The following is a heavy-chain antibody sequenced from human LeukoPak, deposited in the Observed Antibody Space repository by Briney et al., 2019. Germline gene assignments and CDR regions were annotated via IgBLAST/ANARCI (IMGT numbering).Heavy chain of an antibody. CDR2: IIPIFGTA. CDR3: ARVDYYDSSGYYYYFDY. Sequence: ASVKVSCKASGGTFSSYAISWVRQAPGQGLEWVGGIIPIFGTANYAQKFQGRVTITADESTSTAYMELSSLRSEDTAVYYCARVDYYDSSGYYYYFDYWGQGTLVTVSS. V-gene: IGHV1-69*01. D-gene: IGHD3-22*01. CDR1: GGTFSSYA. J-gene: IGHJ4*02.